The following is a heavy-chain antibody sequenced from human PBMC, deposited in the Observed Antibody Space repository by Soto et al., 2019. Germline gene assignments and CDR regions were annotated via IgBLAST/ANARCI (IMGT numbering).Heavy chain of an antibody. V-gene: IGHV3-30*18. CDR2: ISYDGSNK. CDR1: GFTFSSYG. D-gene: IGHD3-22*01. CDR3: AKESGSSGYYSREYFDY. J-gene: IGHJ4*02. Sequence: VGSLRLSCAASGFTFSSYGMHWVRQAPGKGLEWVAVISYDGSNKYYADSVKGRFTISRDNSKNTLYLQMNSLRAEDTAVYYCAKESGSSGYYSREYFDYWGQGTLVTVSS.